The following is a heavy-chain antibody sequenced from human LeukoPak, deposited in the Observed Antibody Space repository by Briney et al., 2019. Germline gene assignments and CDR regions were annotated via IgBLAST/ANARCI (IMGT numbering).Heavy chain of an antibody. Sequence: PGGSLRLSCAASGFTFGNYGMSWVRQAPGKGLEWVSGINWNGGSTGYADSVEGRFTISRDNAKNSQYLQMNSLRVEDTALYYCARCTTGRTFGSLREIKRSREIDYWGQGTLVTVSS. CDR3: ARCTTGRTFGSLREIKRSREIDY. V-gene: IGHV3-20*04. CDR2: INWNGGST. D-gene: IGHD1-1*01. CDR1: GFTFGNYG. J-gene: IGHJ4*02.